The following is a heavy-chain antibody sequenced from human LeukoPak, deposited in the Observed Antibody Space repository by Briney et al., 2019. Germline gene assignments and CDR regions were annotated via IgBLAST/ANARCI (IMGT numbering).Heavy chain of an antibody. CDR2: ISWDDDK. Sequence: ESGPTLVKPTQTLTLTCTVSGFSLSTSGVGVGWIRQPPGKALEWLALISWDDDKRYSPSLKNRLTITKDTSKNQVVLRMTNMDAVDTATYYCAHRPPIPATSSFWFDPWGQGTLATVSS. J-gene: IGHJ5*02. D-gene: IGHD2-2*01. CDR1: GFSLSTSGVG. CDR3: AHRPPIPATSSFWFDP. V-gene: IGHV2-5*02.